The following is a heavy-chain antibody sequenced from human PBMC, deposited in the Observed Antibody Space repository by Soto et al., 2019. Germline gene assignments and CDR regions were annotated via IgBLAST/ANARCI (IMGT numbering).Heavy chain of an antibody. J-gene: IGHJ5*02. V-gene: IGHV4-59*01. CDR2: IYYSGST. CDR3: ARHIAVVVDTPFDP. Sequence: PSETLSLTCTVSGGSISTYYWSWIRQPPGKGLEWIGYIYYSGSTSYNPSLKSRVTISVDTSKNQFSLKLRSVTAADTAVYYCARHIAVVVDTPFDPWGQGTLVTVSS. CDR1: GGSISTYY. D-gene: IGHD2-15*01.